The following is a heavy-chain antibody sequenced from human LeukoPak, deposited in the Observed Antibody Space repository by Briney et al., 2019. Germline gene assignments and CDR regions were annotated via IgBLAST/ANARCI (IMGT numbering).Heavy chain of an antibody. CDR3: AKPPDHYSSDAWIDY. J-gene: IGHJ4*02. V-gene: IGHV3-30*18. D-gene: IGHD6-19*01. Sequence: GRSLRLSCAASGFTFSSYGMHWVRQAPGEGLEWVAVISYDGSNKYYADSVKGRFTISRDNSKNTLYLQMNSLRAEDTAVYYCAKPPDHYSSDAWIDYWGQGTLVTVSS. CDR1: GFTFSSYG. CDR2: ISYDGSNK.